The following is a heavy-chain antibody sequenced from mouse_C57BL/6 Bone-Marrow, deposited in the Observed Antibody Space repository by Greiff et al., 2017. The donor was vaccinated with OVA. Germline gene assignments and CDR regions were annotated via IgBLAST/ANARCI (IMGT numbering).Heavy chain of an antibody. CDR1: GYTFTSYW. CDR2: IDPSDSET. J-gene: IGHJ4*01. V-gene: IGHV1-52*01. D-gene: IGHD1-1*01. Sequence: QVQLQQPGAELVRPGSSVKLSCKASGYTFTSYWMHWVKQRPIQGLEWIGNIDPSDSETHYNQKFKDKATLTVDKSSSTAYMQLSSLTSEDSAVYYGARTRDYYYGSSSCAMDYWGQGTSVTVSS. CDR3: ARTRDYYYGSSSCAMDY.